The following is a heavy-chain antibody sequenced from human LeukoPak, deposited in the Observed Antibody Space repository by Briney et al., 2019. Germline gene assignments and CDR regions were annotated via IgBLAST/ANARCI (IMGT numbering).Heavy chain of an antibody. CDR2: TKHDSGDT. CDR1: GFPISSYW. Sequence: PGGSVRLSCAASGFPISSYWMSWVRQGPGKGLESVAHTKHDSGDTYYVDTVRGRFIISRDNAKNSLYLQLHSLRVEDTAVALCDRGPAAIDASETWGPGTPVTVSS. CDR3: DRGPAAIDASET. J-gene: IGHJ3*02. V-gene: IGHV3-7*01.